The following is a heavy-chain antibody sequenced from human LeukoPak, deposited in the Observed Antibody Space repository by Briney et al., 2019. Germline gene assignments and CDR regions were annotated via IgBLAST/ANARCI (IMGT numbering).Heavy chain of an antibody. Sequence: GESLQISCKGSGYRFTSYWIGWVRPMPGKGLEWMGIIYPGDSDTRYSPSFQGQVTISADKSISTAYLQWSSLKASDTAMYYCARPRFPKYSSSPYYWGQGTLVTVSS. CDR1: GYRFTSYW. J-gene: IGHJ4*02. D-gene: IGHD6-13*01. CDR3: ARPRFPKYSSSPYY. CDR2: IYPGDSDT. V-gene: IGHV5-51*01.